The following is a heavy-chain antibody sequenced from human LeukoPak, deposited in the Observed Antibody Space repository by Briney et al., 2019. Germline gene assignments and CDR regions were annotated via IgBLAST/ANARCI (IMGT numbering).Heavy chain of an antibody. V-gene: IGHV4-61*02. Sequence: SETLSLTCTVSGGSISSGSYYWSWIRQPAGKGLEWIGRIYTSGSTNYNPSLKSRVTISVDTSKNQFSLKLSSVTAADTAVYYCAREKRVAGLGYWGQGTLVTVSS. J-gene: IGHJ4*02. CDR1: GGSISSGSYY. D-gene: IGHD6-19*01. CDR2: IYTSGST. CDR3: AREKRVAGLGY.